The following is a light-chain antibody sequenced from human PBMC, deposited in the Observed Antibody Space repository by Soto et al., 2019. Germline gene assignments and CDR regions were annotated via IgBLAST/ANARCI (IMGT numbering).Light chain of an antibody. CDR1: QSVSSSY. J-gene: IGKJ2*01. CDR2: GAS. V-gene: IGKV3-20*01. Sequence: EIVLTHSPGTLSLSPGERATLSWRASQSVSSSYLAWYQQNPGQAPRLLIYGASSRATGIPDRFSGSLYGTDFNLTISRLETEDFAVYYCQQYGSSPNTFGQGTKVDIK. CDR3: QQYGSSPNT.